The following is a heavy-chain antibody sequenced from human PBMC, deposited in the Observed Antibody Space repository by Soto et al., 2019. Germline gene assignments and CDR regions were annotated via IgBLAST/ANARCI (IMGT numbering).Heavy chain of an antibody. V-gene: IGHV4-31*03. CDR3: ARVHGESIYCSGGSCYSTFDY. D-gene: IGHD2-15*01. CDR1: GGSISSGGYY. Sequence: SETLSLTCTDSGGSISSGGYYWSWIRQHPGKGLEWIGYIYYSGSTYYNPSLKSRVTISVDTPKNQFSLKLSSVTAADTAVYYCARVHGESIYCSGGSCYSTFDYWGQGTLVTVSS. CDR2: IYYSGST. J-gene: IGHJ4*02.